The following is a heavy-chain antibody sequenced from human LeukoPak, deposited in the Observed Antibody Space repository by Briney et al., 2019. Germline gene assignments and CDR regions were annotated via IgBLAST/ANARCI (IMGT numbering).Heavy chain of an antibody. J-gene: IGHJ4*02. D-gene: IGHD5-18*01. Sequence: PGGSLRLSCAASGFTFSSYDMHWVRQATGKGLEWVSAIGTAGDTYYPGSVKGRFTISRENAKNSLYLQMNSLRAGDTAVYYCARGLGVDGYSYGTPWWGQGTLVTVSS. CDR1: GFTFSSYD. V-gene: IGHV3-13*01. CDR3: ARGLGVDGYSYGTPW. CDR2: IGTAGDT.